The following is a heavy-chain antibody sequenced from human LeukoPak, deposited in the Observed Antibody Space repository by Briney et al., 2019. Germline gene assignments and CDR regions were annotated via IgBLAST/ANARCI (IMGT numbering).Heavy chain of an antibody. CDR3: AELGITMIGGV. D-gene: IGHD3-10*02. CDR2: ISSSGSTI. V-gene: IGHV3-48*04. CDR1: GFTFSSYG. Sequence: PGGSLRLSCAASGFTFSSYGMTWVRQAPGKGLEWVSYISSSGSTIYYADSVKGRFTISRDNAKNSLYLQMNSLRAEDTAVYYCAELGITMIGGVWGKGTTVTISS. J-gene: IGHJ6*04.